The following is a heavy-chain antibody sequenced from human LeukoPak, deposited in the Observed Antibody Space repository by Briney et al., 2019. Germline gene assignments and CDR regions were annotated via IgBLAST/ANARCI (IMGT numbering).Heavy chain of an antibody. D-gene: IGHD2-2*02. CDR1: GGTFSSYA. J-gene: IGHJ6*02. Sequence: SVKVSCKASGGTFSSYAISWVRQAPGQGLEWMGGIIPIFGTANYAQKFQGRVTITADESTSTAYMELSSLRSEDTAVYYCARTDIVVVPAAIDYYYYYGMDVWGQGTTVTVSS. V-gene: IGHV1-69*13. CDR3: ARTDIVVVPAAIDYYYYYGMDV. CDR2: IIPIFGTA.